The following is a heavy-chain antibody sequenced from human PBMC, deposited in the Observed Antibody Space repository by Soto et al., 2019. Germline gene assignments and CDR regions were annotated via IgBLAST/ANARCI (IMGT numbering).Heavy chain of an antibody. J-gene: IGHJ6*02. Sequence: EVQLLESGGGSVQPGGSLRLSCSASGFTFSNYAMSWVRQAPGKGLEWVASISGSGRSTNYADSVKGRFTISRDNSKNRLYLQMNNLRVDDTAVYYCAKDRALENQTPYGMDVWGQGTTVTV. CDR2: ISGSGRST. D-gene: IGHD3-10*01. V-gene: IGHV3-23*01. CDR1: GFTFSNYA. CDR3: AKDRALENQTPYGMDV.